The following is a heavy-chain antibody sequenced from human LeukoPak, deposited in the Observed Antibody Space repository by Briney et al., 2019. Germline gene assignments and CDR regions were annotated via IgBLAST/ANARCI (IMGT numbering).Heavy chain of an antibody. D-gene: IGHD3-10*01. CDR1: GITFSRYV. V-gene: IGHV3-30*02. CDR3: AKEKGGRFLMVRGVSDY. J-gene: IGHJ4*02. CDR2: LPDDGSNK. Sequence: PEAPMIPCWASSGITFSRYVMHLLRQAAGNLQGLVAFLPDDGSNKYYADSVKGRFTISRDNSKNTLYLQMNSLRAEDTAVYYCAKEKGGRFLMVRGVSDYWGQGTLVTVSS.